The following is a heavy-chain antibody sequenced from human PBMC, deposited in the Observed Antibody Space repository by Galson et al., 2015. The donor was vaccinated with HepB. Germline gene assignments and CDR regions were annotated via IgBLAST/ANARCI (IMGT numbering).Heavy chain of an antibody. CDR2: IDWDDEQ. V-gene: IGHV2-70*04. CDR3: ARIRGWGDAFDM. Sequence: PALVKPTQTLTLTCTFSGFSLTTSGVRVGWIRQPPGKALAWVARIDWDDEQFYTPSLKTRLTISKDTSKNQVVLKMTNMYPVDTATYYCARIRGWGDAFDMWGQGTRVTVSS. D-gene: IGHD6-19*01. J-gene: IGHJ3*02. CDR1: GFSLTTSGVR.